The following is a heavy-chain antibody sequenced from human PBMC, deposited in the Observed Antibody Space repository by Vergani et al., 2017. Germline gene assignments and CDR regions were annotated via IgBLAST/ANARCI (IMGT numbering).Heavy chain of an antibody. CDR3: ARSPVYRWYFDY. V-gene: IGHV1-2*02. CDR1: GYTFSGYY. D-gene: IGHD2-8*01. J-gene: IGHJ4*02. Sequence: QVQLVQSGAEVKKPGASVKVSCKTSGYTFSGYYIHWVRQAPGQGPEWMGEMNLNSGDTRFPQKFQGRVTITRDTSISTAYMELSRLRSDDTAVYYCARSPVYRWYFDYWGQGTLVTVSS. CDR2: MNLNSGDT.